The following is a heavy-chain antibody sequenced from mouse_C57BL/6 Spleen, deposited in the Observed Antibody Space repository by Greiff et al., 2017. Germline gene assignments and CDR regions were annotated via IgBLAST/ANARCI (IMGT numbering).Heavy chain of an antibody. J-gene: IGHJ3*01. CDR3: TRYDPFAY. CDR2: IDPETGGT. Sequence: VQLQESGAELVRPGASVTLSCKASGYTFTDYEMHWVKQTPVHGLEWIGAIDPETGGTAYNQKFKGKAILTADKSSSTAYMELRSLTSGDSAVYYCTRYDPFAYWGQGTLVTVSA. V-gene: IGHV1-15*01. CDR1: GYTFTDYE. D-gene: IGHD2-3*01.